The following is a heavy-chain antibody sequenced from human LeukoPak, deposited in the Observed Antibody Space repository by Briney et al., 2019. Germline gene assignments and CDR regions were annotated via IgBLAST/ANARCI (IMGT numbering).Heavy chain of an antibody. CDR1: GYTFNSYG. Sequence: ASVKVSCKASGYTFNSYGITWVRQAPGQGLEWMGWISAYNGNTNYAQKLQGRVTMTTDTSTSTAYMELSSLRSEDTAVYYCAREQSGRGYSLDYWGQGTLVTVSS. CDR3: AREQSGRGYSLDY. J-gene: IGHJ4*02. V-gene: IGHV1-18*01. D-gene: IGHD6-13*01. CDR2: ISAYNGNT.